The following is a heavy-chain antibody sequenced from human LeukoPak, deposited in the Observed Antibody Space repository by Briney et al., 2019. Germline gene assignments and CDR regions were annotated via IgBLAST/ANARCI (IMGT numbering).Heavy chain of an antibody. J-gene: IGHJ4*02. CDR3: ANRVYGLFDY. Sequence: PGVSLRLSSAASGFTLSSYAMSWVRQAPGKGLEWVSAISGSGGSTYYADSVKGRFTISRDNSKNTLYLQMNSLRAEDTAVYYCANRVYGLFDYWGQGTLVTVSS. D-gene: IGHD4-17*01. V-gene: IGHV3-23*01. CDR2: ISGSGGST. CDR1: GFTLSSYA.